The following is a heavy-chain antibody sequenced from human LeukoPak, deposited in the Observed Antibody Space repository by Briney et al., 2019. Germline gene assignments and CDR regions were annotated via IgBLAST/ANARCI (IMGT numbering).Heavy chain of an antibody. CDR3: AELGITMIGGV. CDR2: ISSDGSRV. D-gene: IGHD3-10*02. V-gene: IGHV3-74*01. J-gene: IGHJ6*04. CDR1: GFTFSDYW. Sequence: GGSLTLSCAASGFTFSDYWMHWVRQAPGKGLVWVSRISSDGSRVTYADSVKGRFTISRDNAKNSLYLQMNSLRAEDTAVYYCAELGITMIGGVWGKGTTVTISS.